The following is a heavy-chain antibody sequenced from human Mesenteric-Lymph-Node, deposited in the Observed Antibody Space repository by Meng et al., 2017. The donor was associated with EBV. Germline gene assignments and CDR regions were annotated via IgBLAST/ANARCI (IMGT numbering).Heavy chain of an antibody. J-gene: IGHJ4*02. D-gene: IGHD7-27*01. CDR1: VGSTRSSGDY. Sequence: QQLLRVAGPGLVDPAAALSLTCGGSVGSTRSSGDYWGWIRQPPGKGLEWIGSIYDNGRTFYHNPSLKSRVTISLETSKSQFSLRLTSVTAADTAVYYCARRLTGDHFFDVWGQGTLVTVSS. V-gene: IGHV4-39*01. CDR2: IYDNGRTF. CDR3: ARRLTGDHFFDV.